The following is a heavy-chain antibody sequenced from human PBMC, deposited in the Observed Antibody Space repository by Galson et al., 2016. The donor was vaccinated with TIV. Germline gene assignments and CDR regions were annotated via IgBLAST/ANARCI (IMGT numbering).Heavy chain of an antibody. CDR1: GYTFTDYY. V-gene: IGHV1-2*02. CDR2: INPSSGGT. CDR3: ARTIYSSTSRSAGYFDP. Sequence: SVKVFCKASGYTFTDYYLHWVRQAPGQGLELIGWINPSSGGTKYTQKFQGRVTMTRDTSISTVYMELNILKSDDTALYYCARTIYSSTSRSAGYFDPWGRGTLVTVSS. D-gene: IGHD2-2*01. J-gene: IGHJ5*02.